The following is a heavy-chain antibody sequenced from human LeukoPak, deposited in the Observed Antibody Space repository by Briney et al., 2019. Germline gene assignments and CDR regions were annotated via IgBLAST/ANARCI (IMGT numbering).Heavy chain of an antibody. CDR1: GFTFSSYE. D-gene: IGHD3-3*01. Sequence: GGSLRLSCAASGFTFSSYEMNWVRQAPGKGLEWVANIKQDGSEKYYVDSVKGRFTISRDNAKNSLYLQMNSLRAEDTAVYYCAGSGYHVEFNWFDPWGQGTLVTVSS. CDR2: IKQDGSEK. CDR3: AGSGYHVEFNWFDP. V-gene: IGHV3-7*01. J-gene: IGHJ5*02.